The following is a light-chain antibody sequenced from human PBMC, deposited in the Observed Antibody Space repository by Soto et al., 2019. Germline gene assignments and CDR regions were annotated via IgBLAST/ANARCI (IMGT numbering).Light chain of an antibody. V-gene: IGLV1-51*02. Sequence: QSVLTQPPSVFAAPGQTVTISCSGSTSNIRNNYVSWYQQLPGTAPKLLIYENDKRPSGIPDRFSGSKSGASATLGITGLQTGDEADYYCGTWDTSLSSGVFGGGTKLTVL. J-gene: IGLJ3*02. CDR3: GTWDTSLSSGV. CDR2: END. CDR1: TSNIRNNY.